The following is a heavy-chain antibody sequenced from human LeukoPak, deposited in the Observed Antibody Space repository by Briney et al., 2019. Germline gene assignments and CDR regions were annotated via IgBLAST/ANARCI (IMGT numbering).Heavy chain of an antibody. CDR1: GGSISSYC. J-gene: IGHJ3*02. CDR3: ARVGLLEWPNDAFDI. V-gene: IGHV4-59*12. Sequence: PSETLSLTCTVSGGSISSYCWSWIRQPPGKGLEWIGYIYYSGSTNYNPSLKSRVTISVDTSKNQFSLKLSSVTAADTAVYYCARVGLLEWPNDAFDIWGQGTMVTVSS. D-gene: IGHD3-3*01. CDR2: IYYSGST.